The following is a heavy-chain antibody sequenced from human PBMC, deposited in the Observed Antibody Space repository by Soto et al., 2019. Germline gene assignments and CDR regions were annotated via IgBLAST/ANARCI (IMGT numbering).Heavy chain of an antibody. V-gene: IGHV6-1*01. Sequence: KQSQTLSLTCAISGDSVSSNSAAWNWIRQSPSRGLEWLGRTYYRSKWYNDYAVSVKSRITINPDTSKNQFSLQLNSVTPEDTAVYYCAREAIVVVPADSVDIVATGDPGYYYYYYMDVWGKGTTVTVSS. J-gene: IGHJ6*03. D-gene: IGHD2-2*01. CDR2: TYYRSKWYN. CDR3: AREAIVVVPADSVDIVATGDPGYYYYYYMDV. CDR1: GDSVSSNSAA.